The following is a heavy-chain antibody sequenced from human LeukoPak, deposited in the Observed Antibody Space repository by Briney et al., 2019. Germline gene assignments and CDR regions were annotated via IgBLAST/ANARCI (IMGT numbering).Heavy chain of an antibody. CDR2: IYYSGST. J-gene: IGHJ4*02. D-gene: IGHD4-23*01. V-gene: IGHV4-61*01. CDR3: ARDLLNEGNHLDY. CDR1: GGSVSSGSYY. Sequence: SETLSLTCTVSGGSVSSGSYYWSWIRQPPGKGLEWIGYIYYSGSTNYNPSLKSRVTISVDTSKNQFSLKLSSVTAADTAVYYCARDLLNEGNHLDYWGQGTLVTVSS.